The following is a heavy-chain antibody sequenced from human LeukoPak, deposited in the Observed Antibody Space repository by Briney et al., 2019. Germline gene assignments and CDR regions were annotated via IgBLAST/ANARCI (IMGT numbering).Heavy chain of an antibody. D-gene: IGHD2-15*01. J-gene: IGHJ4*02. CDR1: EFTFSNYW. Sequence: GGSLILSCAASEFTFSNYWLSWVRQAPGKGLEWVANINEDGSEKYYVDSVKGRFTISRDNAKNSLYLQMNSLRAEDTAVYYCARSADKGSVDYWGQGTLVTVSS. CDR3: ARSADKGSVDY. CDR2: INEDGSEK. V-gene: IGHV3-7*03.